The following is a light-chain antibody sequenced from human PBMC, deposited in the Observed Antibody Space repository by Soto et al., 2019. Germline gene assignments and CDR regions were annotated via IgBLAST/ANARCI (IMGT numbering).Light chain of an antibody. CDR2: DAS. CDR3: LPPGILPT. Sequence: ETGLKESPVALSLYPRETATLTCRASQSVSGYVAWYQQKPGQAPRLLIYDASSRANGIPARFTGSGSGTDFSLTISSLEPEDIAVYYCLPPGILPTFGQGANVAIK. J-gene: IGKJ1*01. CDR1: QSVSGY. V-gene: IGKV3-11*01.